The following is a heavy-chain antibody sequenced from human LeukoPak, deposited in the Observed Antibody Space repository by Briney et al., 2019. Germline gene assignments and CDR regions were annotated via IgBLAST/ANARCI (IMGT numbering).Heavy chain of an antibody. V-gene: IGHV1-18*01. CDR3: ARGASVVVVPAANDY. CDR1: GYTFTSYG. J-gene: IGHJ4*02. Sequence: DSVKVSCKASGYTFTSYGISWVRQAPGQGLEWMGWISAYNGNTNYAQKLQGRVTMTTDTSTSTAYMELRSLRSDDTAVYYCARGASVVVVPAANDYWGQGTLVTVSS. CDR2: ISAYNGNT. D-gene: IGHD2-2*01.